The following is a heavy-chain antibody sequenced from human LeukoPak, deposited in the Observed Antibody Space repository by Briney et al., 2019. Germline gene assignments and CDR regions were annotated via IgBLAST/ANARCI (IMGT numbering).Heavy chain of an antibody. J-gene: IGHJ4*02. CDR3: ARQYYDSSGYYPYFDY. Sequence: GESLKISWKGSGYSFTSYWIGWVRQMPGKGLEWMGIVYPGDSDTRYSPSFQGQVTISADKSISTAYLQWSSLKASDTAMYYCARQYYDSSGYYPYFDYWGQGTLVTVSS. V-gene: IGHV5-51*01. CDR2: VYPGDSDT. D-gene: IGHD3-22*01. CDR1: GYSFTSYW.